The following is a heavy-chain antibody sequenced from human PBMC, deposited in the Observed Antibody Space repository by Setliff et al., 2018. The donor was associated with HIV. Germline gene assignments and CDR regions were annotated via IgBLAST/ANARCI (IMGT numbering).Heavy chain of an antibody. Sequence: ASVKVSCKVSGYSLTEFSMHWVRQAPGKGFEWMGWVNPISENTASARKFQGRVVITTNISINTAYLELSGLRSDDTAVYFCARGRFWGPHWGQGTLVTVSS. CDR2: VNPISENT. D-gene: IGHD7-27*01. CDR1: GYSLTEFS. CDR3: ARGRFWGPH. V-gene: IGHV1-8*03. J-gene: IGHJ4*02.